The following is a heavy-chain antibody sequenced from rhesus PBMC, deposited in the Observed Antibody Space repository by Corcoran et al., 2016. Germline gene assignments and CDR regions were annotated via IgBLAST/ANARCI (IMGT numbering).Heavy chain of an antibody. CDR3: ARRGWGYGSSYEDY. J-gene: IGHJ4*01. D-gene: IGHD4-29*01. Sequence: QLQLQESGPGLVKPSETLSLTCAVPGGPISRTSWRWIRPPPGTGLEWIGRISGIGGSTDYNPSLKSRVTISTDTSKNQFSLKLSSVTAADTAVYYCARRGWGYGSSYEDYWGQGVLVTVSS. CDR2: ISGIGGST. V-gene: IGHV4-173*01. CDR1: GGPISRTS.